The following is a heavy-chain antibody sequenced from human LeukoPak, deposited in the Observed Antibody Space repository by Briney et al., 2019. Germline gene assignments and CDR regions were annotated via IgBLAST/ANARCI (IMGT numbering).Heavy chain of an antibody. Sequence: SETLSLTRTVSGGSISSSSYYWGWIRQPPGKGLEWIGSIYYSGSTYYNPSLKSRVTISVDTSKNQFSLKLSSVTAADTAVYYCASPLLAPWGQGTLVTVSS. V-gene: IGHV4-39*01. D-gene: IGHD2-15*01. CDR2: IYYSGST. CDR1: GGSISSSSYY. J-gene: IGHJ5*02. CDR3: ASPLLAP.